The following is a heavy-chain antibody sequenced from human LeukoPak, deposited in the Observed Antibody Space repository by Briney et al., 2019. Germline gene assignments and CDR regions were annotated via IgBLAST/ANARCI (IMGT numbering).Heavy chain of an antibody. Sequence: GASVKVSCKASGYTFTVYFLHWVRQAPGQGLEWMGIINPSGGSTSYAQKFQGRVTMTRDTSTSTVYMELSSLRSEDTAVYYCARVPKRYCTNGVCYFDYWGQGTLVTVSS. J-gene: IGHJ4*02. D-gene: IGHD2-8*01. CDR1: GYTFTVYF. CDR3: ARVPKRYCTNGVCYFDY. V-gene: IGHV1-46*01. CDR2: INPSGGST.